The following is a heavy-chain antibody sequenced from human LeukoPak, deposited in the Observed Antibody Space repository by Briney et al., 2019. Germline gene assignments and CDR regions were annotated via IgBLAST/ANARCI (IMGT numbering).Heavy chain of an antibody. CDR1: GGSISSYY. CDR2: IYYSGST. V-gene: IGHV4-59*01. J-gene: IGHJ3*02. D-gene: IGHD3-22*01. CDR3: ASSYYDSSGYVRFDAFDI. Sequence: SETLSLTCTVSGGSISSYYWSWIRQPPGKGLEWIGYIYYSGSTKYNPSLKSRVTISVDTSKNQFSLKLSSVTAADTAVYYCASSYYDSSGYVRFDAFDIWGQGTMVTVSS.